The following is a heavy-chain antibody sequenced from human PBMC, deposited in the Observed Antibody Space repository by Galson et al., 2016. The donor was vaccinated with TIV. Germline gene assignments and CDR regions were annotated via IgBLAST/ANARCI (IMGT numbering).Heavy chain of an antibody. J-gene: IGHJ6*02. D-gene: IGHD5-18*01. V-gene: IGHV1-69*01. CDR2: FIPLFGTA. CDR3: AKGRNTAMDTYHYYYGMDV. CDR1: GDTFSSYP. Sequence: VKVSCKASGDTFSSYPFNWVRQAPGQGLEWVGGFIPLFGTANYAQKFQGRVTISADESTSTLYMEVRSLRSEDTAVYYCAKGRNTAMDTYHYYYGMDVWGQGTTVIVSS.